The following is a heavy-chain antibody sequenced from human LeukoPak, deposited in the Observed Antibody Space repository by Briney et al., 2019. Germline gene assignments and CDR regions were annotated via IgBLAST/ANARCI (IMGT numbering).Heavy chain of an antibody. CDR3: ARVERYYDFWLDF. CDR2: INPNSGGT. V-gene: IGHV1-2*02. Sequence: ASVKVSCKASGYTFTGYYMHWVRQAPGQGLEWMGWINPNSGGTNYAQKFQGRVTMTRDTSISTAYMELSRLRSDDTAVYYCARVERYYDFWLDFWGQGTLVTVSS. CDR1: GYTFTGYY. D-gene: IGHD3-3*01. J-gene: IGHJ4*02.